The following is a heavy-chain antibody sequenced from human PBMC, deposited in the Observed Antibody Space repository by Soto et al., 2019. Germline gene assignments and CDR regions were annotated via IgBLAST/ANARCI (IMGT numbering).Heavy chain of an antibody. J-gene: IGHJ4*02. Sequence: GGSLRLSCAASGFTFSNAWMNWVRQAPGKGLEWVGRIKSKTDGGTTDYAAPVKGGFTISRDDSKNTLYLQMNSLKTEDTAVYYCTTAGLITMVRGVIPFDYWGQGTLVTVSS. CDR3: TTAGLITMVRGVIPFDY. CDR2: IKSKTDGGTT. D-gene: IGHD3-10*01. CDR1: GFTFSNAW. V-gene: IGHV3-15*07.